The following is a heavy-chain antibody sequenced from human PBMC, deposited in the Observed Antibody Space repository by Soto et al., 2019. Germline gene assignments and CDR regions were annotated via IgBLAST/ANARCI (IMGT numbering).Heavy chain of an antibody. V-gene: IGHV4-59*01. CDR2: IYYSGST. Sequence: SETLSLTCTVSGGSISSYYWSWIRQPPGKGLEWIGYIYYSGSTNYNPSLKSRVTISVDTSKNQFSLKLSSVTAADTAVYYCARGRWSSGGSCLLDYWGQGTLVTVSS. CDR1: GGSISSYY. D-gene: IGHD2-15*01. CDR3: ARGRWSSGGSCLLDY. J-gene: IGHJ4*02.